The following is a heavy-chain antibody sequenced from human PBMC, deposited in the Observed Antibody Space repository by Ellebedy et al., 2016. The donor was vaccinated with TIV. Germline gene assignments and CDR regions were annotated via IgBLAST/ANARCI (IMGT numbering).Heavy chain of an antibody. Sequence: ASVKVSXXASGYTFTSYYMHWVRQAPGQGLEWMGIINPSGGSTSYAQKFQGRVTMTRDTSTSTVYMELSSLRSEDTAVYYCARDIVVVGSPRNPDYWGQGTLVTVSS. J-gene: IGHJ4*02. V-gene: IGHV1-46*01. CDR3: ARDIVVVGSPRNPDY. CDR1: GYTFTSYY. D-gene: IGHD3-22*01. CDR2: INPSGGST.